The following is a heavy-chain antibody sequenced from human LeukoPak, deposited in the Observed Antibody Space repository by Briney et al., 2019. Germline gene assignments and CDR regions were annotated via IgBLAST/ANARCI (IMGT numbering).Heavy chain of an antibody. Sequence: SVKVSCKASGYTFTSYYMHWVRQAPGQGLEWMGGIIPIFGTANYAQKFQGGVTITADESTSTAYMELSSLRSEDTAVYYCAREWGYGFWSGYYTNAFDIWGQGTMVTVSS. CDR3: AREWGYGFWSGYYTNAFDI. J-gene: IGHJ3*02. CDR2: IIPIFGTA. V-gene: IGHV1-69*13. CDR1: GYTFTSYY. D-gene: IGHD3-3*01.